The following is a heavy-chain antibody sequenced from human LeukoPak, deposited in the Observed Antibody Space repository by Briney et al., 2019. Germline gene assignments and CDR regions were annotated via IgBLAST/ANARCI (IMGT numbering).Heavy chain of an antibody. CDR3: AKDSFTGYNYGKFDS. CDR2: IVASDGCT. V-gene: IGHV3-23*01. Sequence: GGSLGLSCAASGFTFSSYAMSWVRQAPGKGLEWVSGIVASDGCTYYADSVKGRFTISRDISKNTLYLQMSSLRAEDTAVYYCAKDSFTGYNYGKFDSWGQGTLVTVSS. CDR1: GFTFSSYA. D-gene: IGHD1-1*01. J-gene: IGHJ4*02.